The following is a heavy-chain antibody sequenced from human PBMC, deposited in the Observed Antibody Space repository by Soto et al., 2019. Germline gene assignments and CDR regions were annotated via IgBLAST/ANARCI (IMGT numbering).Heavy chain of an antibody. CDR2: TYYRSKWNY. CDR3: ARISSKPLPGAYGSTGTFDF. D-gene: IGHD1-7*01. V-gene: IGHV6-1*01. CDR1: GDSVSSNSAA. Sequence: SQTLSLTCAISGDSVSSNSAAWSWIRQSPSRGLEWLGRTYYRSKWNYDYAFSVKGRITIDPDTSKNQFSLHLNSVTPEDTAVYYCARISSKPLPGAYGSTGTFDFWGQGTLVTVSS. J-gene: IGHJ4*02.